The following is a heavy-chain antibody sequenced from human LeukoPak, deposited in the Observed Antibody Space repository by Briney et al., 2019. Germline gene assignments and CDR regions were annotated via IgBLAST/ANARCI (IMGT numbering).Heavy chain of an antibody. J-gene: IGHJ3*02. CDR2: IYYSGST. Sequence: SETLSLTCTVSGGSISSYYWSWIRQPPGKGLEWIGYIYYSGSTNYNPSLKSRVTISVDTSKNQFPLKLSSVTAADTAVYYCARQNIAAAGPYAFDIWGQGTMVTVSS. CDR1: GGSISSYY. V-gene: IGHV4-59*01. CDR3: ARQNIAAAGPYAFDI. D-gene: IGHD6-13*01.